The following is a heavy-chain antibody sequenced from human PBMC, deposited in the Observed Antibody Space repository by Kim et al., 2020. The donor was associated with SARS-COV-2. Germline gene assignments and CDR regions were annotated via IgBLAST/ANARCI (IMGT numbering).Heavy chain of an antibody. V-gene: IGHV3-23*01. J-gene: IGHJ4*02. CDR2: ISGSGGNA. CDR3: AKGSCLTGVCYFDY. D-gene: IGHD2-8*01. CDR1: GFTFTTYA. Sequence: GGSLRLSCAASGFTFTTYAMSWVRQAPGKGLEWVSTISGSGGNAFSPDSVKGRFTISRDNSKNTLYLQVNSLRAEDTAVYYCAKGSCLTGVCYFDYWGQG.